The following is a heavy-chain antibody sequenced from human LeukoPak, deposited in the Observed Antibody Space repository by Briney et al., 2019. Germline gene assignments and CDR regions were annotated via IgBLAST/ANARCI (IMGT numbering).Heavy chain of an antibody. J-gene: IGHJ4*02. V-gene: IGHV4-61*01. Sequence: PSETLSLTCTVSGGSISSSSYYWSWIRQPPGKGLEWIGYIYYSGSTNYNPSLKSRVTISVDTSKNQFSLKLSSVTAADTAVYYCARVGRYYETPYFDYWGQGTLVTVSS. CDR3: ARVGRYYETPYFDY. D-gene: IGHD3-22*01. CDR1: GGSISSSSYY. CDR2: IYYSGST.